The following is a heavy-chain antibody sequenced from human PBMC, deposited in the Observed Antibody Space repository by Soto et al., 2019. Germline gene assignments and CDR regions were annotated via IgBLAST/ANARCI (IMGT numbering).Heavy chain of an antibody. Sequence: SVKVSCKASGGTFSSYAISLVREAPGQGLEWMGGIIPIFGTANYAQKFQGRVTITADKSTSTAYMELSSLRSEDTAVYYCARVPPDTAMAYYYYGMDVWGQGTTVTVSS. CDR3: ARVPPDTAMAYYYYGMDV. V-gene: IGHV1-69*06. CDR1: GGTFSSYA. CDR2: IIPIFGTA. J-gene: IGHJ6*02. D-gene: IGHD5-18*01.